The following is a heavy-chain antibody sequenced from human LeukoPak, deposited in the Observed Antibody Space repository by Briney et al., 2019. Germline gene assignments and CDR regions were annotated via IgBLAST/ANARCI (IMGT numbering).Heavy chain of an antibody. D-gene: IGHD3-16*02. Sequence: SETLSLTCAVYGGSFSGYYWSWIRQPPGKGLEWIGEINHSGSTNYNPSLKSRVTISVDTSKNQFSLKLSSVTAADTAVYYCARHRYDYVWGSYRTYYFDYWGQGTLVTVSS. CDR3: ARHRYDYVWGSYRTYYFDY. V-gene: IGHV4-34*01. J-gene: IGHJ4*02. CDR2: INHSGST. CDR1: GGSFSGYY.